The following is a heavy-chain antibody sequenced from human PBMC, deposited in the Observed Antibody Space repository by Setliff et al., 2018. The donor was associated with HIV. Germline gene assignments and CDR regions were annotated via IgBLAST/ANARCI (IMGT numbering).Heavy chain of an antibody. Sequence: GGSLRLSCAASGFTFSDYYMSWIRQAPGKGLEWVSSISSSSSFIYYADSVRGRFTVSRDNAQNSLYLQMNNLRVEDTAVYYCARDGTRLLAAMDVWGKGTTVTVSS. V-gene: IGHV3-11*06. CDR3: ARDGTRLLAAMDV. CDR2: ISSSSSFI. CDR1: GFTFSDYY. J-gene: IGHJ6*03.